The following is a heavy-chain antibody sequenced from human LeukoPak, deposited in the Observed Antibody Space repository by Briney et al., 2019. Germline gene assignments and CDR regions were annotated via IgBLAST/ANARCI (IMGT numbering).Heavy chain of an antibody. V-gene: IGHV3-11*01. J-gene: IGHJ6*03. CDR3: ARSTYSSSWGDYYYYYYMDV. D-gene: IGHD6-6*01. Sequence: GGSLRLSCAASGFTFSDYYMSWIRQAPGKGLEWVSYISSSGSTIYYADPVKGRFTISRDNAKNSLYLQMNSLRAEDTAVYYYARSTYSSSWGDYYYYYYMDVWGKGTTVTVSS. CDR2: ISSSGSTI. CDR1: GFTFSDYY.